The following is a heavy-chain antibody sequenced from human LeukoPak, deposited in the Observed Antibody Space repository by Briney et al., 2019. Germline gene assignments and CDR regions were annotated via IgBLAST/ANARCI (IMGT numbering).Heavy chain of an antibody. CDR3: ARGLGSGDYVANALDF. D-gene: IGHD4-17*01. CDR1: GFIFSSYA. Sequence: GSLRLSCAASGFIFSSYAMNWVRQAPGKGLEWASSISGSGSYIHYADSMKGRFTISRDNAKKSVYLHMSRLRAEDTAVYYCARGLGSGDYVANALDFWGRGTTVSVS. J-gene: IGHJ3*01. CDR2: ISGSGSYI. V-gene: IGHV3-21*01.